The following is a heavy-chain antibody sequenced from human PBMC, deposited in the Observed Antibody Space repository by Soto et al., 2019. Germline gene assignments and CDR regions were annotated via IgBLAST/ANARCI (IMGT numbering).Heavy chain of an antibody. V-gene: IGHV4-39*01. CDR1: GGSISSSSYY. Sequence: SETLSLTCTVSGGSISSSSYYWGWIRQPPGKGLEGMGSIYYSGSTYYNPSLKSRVTISVDTTKNQFFVNLSSVTAADTAVYYCARREAAGTPVFDYWGQGTLVTVSS. J-gene: IGHJ4*02. CDR2: IYYSGST. CDR3: ARREAAGTPVFDY. D-gene: IGHD6-13*01.